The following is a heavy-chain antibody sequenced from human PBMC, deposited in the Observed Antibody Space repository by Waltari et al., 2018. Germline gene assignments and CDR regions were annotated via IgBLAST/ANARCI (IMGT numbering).Heavy chain of an antibody. D-gene: IGHD3-3*01. CDR1: GFTFSASR. CDR3: AIQISGVVF. CDR2: INADGRAT. J-gene: IGHJ4*02. Sequence: EVQLVESGGGLVQPGGSLSLSCAASGFTFSASRLHWVRQAPGKGLVWVSLINADGRATLYADSVKGRFTMSRDNAKDTLYLQMNSLRGEDTAVYYCAIQISGVVFWGQGTLVTVSS. V-gene: IGHV3-74*01.